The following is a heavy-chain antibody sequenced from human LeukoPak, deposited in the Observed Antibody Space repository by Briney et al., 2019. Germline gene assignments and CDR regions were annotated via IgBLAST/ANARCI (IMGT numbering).Heavy chain of an antibody. V-gene: IGHV4-61*01. CDR2: IYYSGST. D-gene: IGHD7-27*01. CDR3: ASTLGDYYYYMDV. J-gene: IGHJ6*03. CDR1: GGSISSSSYY. Sequence: SETLSLTCTVSGGSISSSSYYWSWIRQPPGKGLEWIGYIYYSGSTNYNPSLKSRVTISVDTSKNQSSLKLSSVTAADTAVYYCASTLGDYYYYMDVWGKGTTVTVSS.